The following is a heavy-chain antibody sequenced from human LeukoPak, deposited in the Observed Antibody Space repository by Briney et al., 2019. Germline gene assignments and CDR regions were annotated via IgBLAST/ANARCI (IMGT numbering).Heavy chain of an antibody. V-gene: IGHV3-21*04. Sequence: PGGSLRLSCAASGFTFSDYNMNWVRQSPEKGLEWVSSITSGTTYIYYADSVRGRFTLSRDNSKNTLYLQMNSLRAEDTAVYYCAKEVLEEGFDYWGQGTLVTVSS. CDR3: AKEVLEEGFDY. CDR1: GFTFSDYN. J-gene: IGHJ4*02. D-gene: IGHD3-3*01. CDR2: ITSGTTYI.